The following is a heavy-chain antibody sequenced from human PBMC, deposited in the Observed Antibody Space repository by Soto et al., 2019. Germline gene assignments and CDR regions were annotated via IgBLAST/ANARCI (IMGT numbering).Heavy chain of an antibody. CDR2: IRPHNGDT. CDR3: AIDRSAGNDF. CDR1: GYTFTTIR. D-gene: IGHD6-19*01. Sequence: QVQLVQSAAEVGKPGASVKVSCKASGYTFTTIRLSWVRQAPGQGLEWMGWIRPHNGDTEYAHTFQGRVTMTADTATTTAYLELRRFIPAAAAVFYCAIDRSAGNDFGCQGTLVTVTS. V-gene: IGHV1-18*01. J-gene: IGHJ4*02.